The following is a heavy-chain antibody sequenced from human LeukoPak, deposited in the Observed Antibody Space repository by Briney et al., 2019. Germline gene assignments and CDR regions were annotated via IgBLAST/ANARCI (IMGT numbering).Heavy chain of an antibody. J-gene: IGHJ4*02. CDR2: ISSSSSTI. CDR1: GFTFSSYS. Sequence: GGSLRLSCAASGFTFSSYSMNWVRQAPGKGLEWVSYISSSSSTIYYADSVKGRFTISRDNAKNSLYLQMNSLRAEDTAVYYCARDRFYSSSWYAEGTFDYWGQGTLVTVSS. D-gene: IGHD6-13*01. CDR3: ARDRFYSSSWYAEGTFDY. V-gene: IGHV3-48*01.